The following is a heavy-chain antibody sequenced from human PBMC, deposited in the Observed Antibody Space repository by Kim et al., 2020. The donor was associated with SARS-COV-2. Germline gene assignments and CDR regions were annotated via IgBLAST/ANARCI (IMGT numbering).Heavy chain of an antibody. CDR3: AKDSYYDFWSGYFGWVY. Sequence: GGSLRLSCAASGFTFSSYAMSWVRQAPGKGLEWVSAISGSGGSTYYADSVKGRFTISRDNSKNTLYLQMNSLRAEDTAVYYCAKDSYYDFWSGYFGWVYWGQGTLVTVSS. V-gene: IGHV3-23*01. CDR2: ISGSGGST. CDR1: GFTFSSYA. D-gene: IGHD3-3*01. J-gene: IGHJ4*02.